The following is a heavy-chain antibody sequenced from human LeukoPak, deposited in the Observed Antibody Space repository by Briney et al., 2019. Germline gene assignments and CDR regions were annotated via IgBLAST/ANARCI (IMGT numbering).Heavy chain of an antibody. Sequence: SETLSLTCTVSGGSISSRSYYWGWIRQPPGKGLEWIGSIYYSGSTYYNPSLKSRVTISVDTSKNQFSLKLSSVTAADTAVYYCARRYYDILTGPVYFDYWGQGTLVTVSS. CDR3: ARRYYDILTGPVYFDY. V-gene: IGHV4-39*01. CDR2: IYYSGST. J-gene: IGHJ4*02. D-gene: IGHD3-9*01. CDR1: GGSISSRSYY.